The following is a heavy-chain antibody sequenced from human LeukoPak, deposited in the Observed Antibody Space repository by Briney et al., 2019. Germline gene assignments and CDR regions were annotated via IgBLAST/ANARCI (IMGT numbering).Heavy chain of an antibody. CDR1: GFTFSSYG. Sequence: GRSLRLSCAASGFTFSSYGMHWVRQAPGKGLEWVAVIWYDGSNKYYADSVKGRFTISRDNSKNTLYLQMNSLRAEDTAVYYCARGVYSSSFVPFDYWGQGTLVTVSS. J-gene: IGHJ4*02. CDR3: ARGVYSSSFVPFDY. D-gene: IGHD6-13*01. V-gene: IGHV3-33*01. CDR2: IWYDGSNK.